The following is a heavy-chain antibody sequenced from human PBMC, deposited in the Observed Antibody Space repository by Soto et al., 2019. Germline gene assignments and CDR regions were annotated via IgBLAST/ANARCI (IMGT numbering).Heavy chain of an antibody. V-gene: IGHV4-39*01. CDR2: IYYSGST. J-gene: IGHJ4*02. CDR1: GGSISSSSYY. Sequence: QLQLQESGPGLVKPSETLSLTCTVSGGSISSSSYYWGWIRQPPGKGLEWIGSIYYSGSTYYNPSLKSRVTISVDTSKNQFSLKLSSVTAADTAVYYCARPRPGVYYYDSSFDYWGQGTLVTVSS. CDR3: ARPRPGVYYYDSSFDY. D-gene: IGHD3-22*01.